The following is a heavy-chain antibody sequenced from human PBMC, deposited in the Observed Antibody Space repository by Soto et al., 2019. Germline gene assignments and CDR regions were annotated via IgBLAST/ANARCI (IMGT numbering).Heavy chain of an antibody. D-gene: IGHD3-22*01. CDR2: IFPGDSDT. Sequence: PGESLKISCKGSGYSFTTYWIGWVRQTPGKGLEWMGIIFPGDSDTRYNPSFQGQVAFSADKSINTAYLQWSSLKASDTAMYYCARRGTGYDTQMAYWGQGTLVTVSS. CDR1: GYSFTTYW. J-gene: IGHJ4*02. CDR3: ARRGTGYDTQMAY. V-gene: IGHV5-51*01.